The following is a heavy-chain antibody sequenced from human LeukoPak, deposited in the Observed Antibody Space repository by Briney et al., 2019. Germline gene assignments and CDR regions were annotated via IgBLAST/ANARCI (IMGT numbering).Heavy chain of an antibody. Sequence: PGGSLRLSCAASTFTFSSYAMSWVRQAPGKGLEWVSAISASGASTYSADSVKGRFTISRDNSKNTLYLQMNSLRAEDTAVYYCAKGGGTPPRPIGAFDIWGQGTMVTVSS. CDR3: AKGGGTPPRPIGAFDI. J-gene: IGHJ3*02. CDR2: ISASGAST. CDR1: TFTFSSYA. D-gene: IGHD1-1*01. V-gene: IGHV3-23*01.